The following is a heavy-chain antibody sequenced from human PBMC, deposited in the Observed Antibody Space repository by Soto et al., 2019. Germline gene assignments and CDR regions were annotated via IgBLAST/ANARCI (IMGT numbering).Heavy chain of an antibody. D-gene: IGHD6-19*01. CDR3: AKRIEVAGPLGMDV. J-gene: IGHJ6*02. CDR2: ISSSSGSM. CDR1: AFNFSTYN. V-gene: IGHV3-48*02. Sequence: EVQLVESGGGLVQPGGSLRLSCEASAFNFSTYNMNWVRQAPGKGLEWLGYISSSSGSMYYADSVKGRFTLSRDNAKKSLYLQMNSLRDEDTAVYYCAKRIEVAGPLGMDVWGQGTTVTVSS.